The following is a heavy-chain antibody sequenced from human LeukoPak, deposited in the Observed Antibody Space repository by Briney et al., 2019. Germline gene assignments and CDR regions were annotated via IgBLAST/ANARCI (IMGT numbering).Heavy chain of an antibody. J-gene: IGHJ4*02. Sequence: ASVKVSCKASGGTFSSYAISWVRQAPGQGLEWMGRIIPILGIANYAQKFQGRVTITADKSTSTAYMELSSLRSEDTAVYYCARESGYSYGYTDYWGQGTLVTVPS. V-gene: IGHV1-69*04. CDR1: GGTFSSYA. D-gene: IGHD5-18*01. CDR3: ARESGYSYGYTDY. CDR2: IIPILGIA.